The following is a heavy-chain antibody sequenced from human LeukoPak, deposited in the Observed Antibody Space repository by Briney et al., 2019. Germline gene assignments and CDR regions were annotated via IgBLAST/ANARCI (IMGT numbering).Heavy chain of an antibody. Sequence: SETLSLTCSVAFCYLSSYYGSWIRQPAEKGLEWIWRIYPSGSTNYNPSLKSQVTMSIDTSKDRFSLELPSVTAADTALYYCTRTIAVAGTVSYDYWGQGILVTVSS. CDR3: TRTIAVAGTVSYDY. CDR1: FCYLSSYY. V-gene: IGHV4-4*07. CDR2: IYPSGST. J-gene: IGHJ4*02. D-gene: IGHD6-19*01.